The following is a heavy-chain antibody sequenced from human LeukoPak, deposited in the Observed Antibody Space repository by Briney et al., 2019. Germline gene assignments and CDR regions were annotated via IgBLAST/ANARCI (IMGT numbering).Heavy chain of an antibody. J-gene: IGHJ3*02. D-gene: IGHD2-15*01. CDR1: GYTFTGYY. CDR2: INPNSGGT. V-gene: IGHV1-2*02. Sequence: GASVKVSCKASGYTFTGYYMHWVRQAPGQGLEWMGWINPNSGGTNYAQKFQGRVTMTRDTSISTAYMELSRLRSDDTAVYYCARASLYVVVNDAFDIWGQGTMVTVSS. CDR3: ARASLYVVVNDAFDI.